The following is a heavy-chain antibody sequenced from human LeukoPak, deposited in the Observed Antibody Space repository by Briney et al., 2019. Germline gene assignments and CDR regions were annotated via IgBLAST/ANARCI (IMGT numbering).Heavy chain of an antibody. CDR1: GFPFSTND. V-gene: IGHV3-21*01. CDR3: ARVSYYDSSGYYYYFDY. J-gene: IGHJ4*02. CDR2: ISSSSSYI. D-gene: IGHD3-22*01. Sequence: SGGSLRLSCAASGFPFSTNDMSWVRQAPGKGLEWVSSISSSSSYIYYADSVKGRVTISRDNAKNSLYLQSNSPRAEDTAVYYCARVSYYDSSGYYYYFDYWGQGALVTVSS.